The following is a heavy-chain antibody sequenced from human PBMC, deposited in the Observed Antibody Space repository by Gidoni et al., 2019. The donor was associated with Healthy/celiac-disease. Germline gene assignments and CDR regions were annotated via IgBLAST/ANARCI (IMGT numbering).Heavy chain of an antibody. CDR1: GSTFSSYA. CDR2: ISGSGGST. V-gene: IGHV3-23*01. CDR3: AKENREEYDFWSGYPRRGWFDP. Sequence: EVQLLESGGGLVQPGGSLRLSCAASGSTFSSYAMRRVRQAPGKGLEWVSAISGSGGSTYYADSVKGRFTISRDNSKNTLYLQMNSLRAEDTAVYYCAKENREEYDFWSGYPRRGWFDPWGQGTLVTVSS. J-gene: IGHJ5*02. D-gene: IGHD3-3*01.